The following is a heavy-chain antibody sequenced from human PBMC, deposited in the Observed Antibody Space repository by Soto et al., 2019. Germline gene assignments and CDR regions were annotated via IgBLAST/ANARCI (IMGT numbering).Heavy chain of an antibody. J-gene: IGHJ4*02. CDR1: GFTFSSYG. CDR2: ISYDGSNK. V-gene: IGHV3-30*18. CDR3: AKSSIETCFDY. Sequence: GGSLRLSCAASGFTFSSYGMHWVRQAPGKGLEWVAVISYDGSNKYYADSVKGRFTISRDNSKNTLYLQMNSLRAEDTAVYYCAKSSIETCFDYWGQGTLVTVSS.